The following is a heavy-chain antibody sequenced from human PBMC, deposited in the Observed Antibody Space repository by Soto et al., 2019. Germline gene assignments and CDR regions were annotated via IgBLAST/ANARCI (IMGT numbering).Heavy chain of an antibody. CDR2: ISGSGGST. Sequence: GGSLRLSCAASGFTFSSYAMSWVRQAPGKGLEWVSAISGSGGSTYYADSVKGSFTISRENSKNTLYLQMNSLRAEDTAVHYCASRGSYHLRSDFDIWGQGTMVTVSS. CDR3: ASRGSYHLRSDFDI. V-gene: IGHV3-23*01. CDR1: GFTFSSYA. J-gene: IGHJ3*02. D-gene: IGHD3-16*02.